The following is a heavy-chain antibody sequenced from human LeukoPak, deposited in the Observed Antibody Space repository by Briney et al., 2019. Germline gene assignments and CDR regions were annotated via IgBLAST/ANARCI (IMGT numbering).Heavy chain of an antibody. CDR2: IYTSGST. J-gene: IGHJ4*02. V-gene: IGHV4-4*07. CDR3: ARGPSYTSGCDFDY. D-gene: IGHD6-19*01. Sequence: SETLSLTCTVSGGSISSYYWSWIRQPAGKGLEWIGRIYTSGSTNYNPSLKSRVTISVDKSKNQFSLKLSSVTAADTAVYYCARGPSYTSGCDFDYWGQGTLVTVSS. CDR1: GGSISSYY.